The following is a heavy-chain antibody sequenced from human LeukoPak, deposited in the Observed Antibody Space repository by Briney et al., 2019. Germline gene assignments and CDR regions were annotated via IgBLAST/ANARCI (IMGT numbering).Heavy chain of an antibody. CDR3: ARRRLNWGAFDI. CDR2: ITNSGST. CDR1: GVSITSSGFF. D-gene: IGHD7-27*01. Sequence: SETLSLTCNVSGVSITSSGFFWGWLRQHPGKGLEWIGHITNSGSTSYNPSLKSRVTISGDMSKNQFSLKLSSVTAADTAVYYCARRRLNWGAFDIWGQGTMVTVSS. J-gene: IGHJ3*02. V-gene: IGHV4-39*01.